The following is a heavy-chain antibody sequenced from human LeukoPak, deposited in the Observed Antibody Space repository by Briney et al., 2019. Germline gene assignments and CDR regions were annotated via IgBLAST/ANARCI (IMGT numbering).Heavy chain of an antibody. D-gene: IGHD3-10*01. J-gene: IGHJ4*02. CDR1: GFTFDDYA. CDR2: ISWNSSSI. CDR3: AKDIGPGYLVRGVITTDYFDY. V-gene: IGHV3-9*01. Sequence: GRSLRLSCAASGFTFDDYAMHWVRQAPGKGLEWVSGISWNSSSIGYADSVKGRFTISRDNAKNSLYLQMNSLRAEDTALYYCAKDIGPGYLVRGVITTDYFDYWGQGTLVTVSS.